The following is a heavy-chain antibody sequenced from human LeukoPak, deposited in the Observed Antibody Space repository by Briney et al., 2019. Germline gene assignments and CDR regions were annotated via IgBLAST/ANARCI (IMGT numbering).Heavy chain of an antibody. CDR3: ARGPYCSGGSCYSDSCYYYYMDV. CDR2: MNPNSGNA. V-gene: IGHV1-8*01. Sequence: ASVKVSCKASGYTFTSYDINWVRQATGQGLEWMGWMNPNSGNAGYAQKFQGRVTMTRNTSISTAYMELSSLRSEDTAVYYCARGPYCSGGSCYSDSCYYYYMDVWGKGTTVTVSS. D-gene: IGHD2-15*01. J-gene: IGHJ6*03. CDR1: GYTFTSYD.